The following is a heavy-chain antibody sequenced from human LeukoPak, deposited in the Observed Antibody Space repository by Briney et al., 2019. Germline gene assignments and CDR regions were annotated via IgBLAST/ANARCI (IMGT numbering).Heavy chain of an antibody. CDR2: IYYTGT. CDR3: ARWPRERNRITVTNYYYYMDV. Sequence: SETLSLTCTVSGGSVTDYYWSWIRQSPGKGLEWIGYIYYTGTSYNPSLKSRVTISADTSKNQFSLKLISVTAADSAVYYCARWPRERNRITVTNYYYYMDVWGRGTTVTVSS. V-gene: IGHV4-59*02. J-gene: IGHJ6*03. D-gene: IGHD4-11*01. CDR1: GGSVTDYY.